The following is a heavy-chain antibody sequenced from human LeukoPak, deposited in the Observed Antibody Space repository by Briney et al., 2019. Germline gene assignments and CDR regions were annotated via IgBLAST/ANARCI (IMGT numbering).Heavy chain of an antibody. CDR2: IDWDDDK. V-gene: IGHV2-70*11. CDR1: GFSLSTSGMC. D-gene: IGHD3-22*01. Sequence: SGPTLVKPTQTLTLTCTFSGFSLSTSGMCVGWIRQPPGKALEWLARIDWDDDKYYSTSLKTRLTISKDTSKNQVVLTMTNMDPVDTATYYCARTTYYYDSSGYYPTYYFDYWGQGTLVTVSS. CDR3: ARTTYYYDSSGYYPTYYFDY. J-gene: IGHJ4*02.